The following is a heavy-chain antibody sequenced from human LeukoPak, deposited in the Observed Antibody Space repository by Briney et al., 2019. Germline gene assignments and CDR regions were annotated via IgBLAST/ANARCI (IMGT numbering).Heavy chain of an antibody. CDR1: GYTLTDYY. CDR2: INPNSGAT. V-gene: IGHV1-2*02. J-gene: IGHJ3*02. D-gene: IGHD3-22*01. Sequence: ASVKVSCKASGYTLTDYYMHWVRQAPGQRLEWRGWINPNSGATKYAQKFQGRVTMTRDTSISTAYLELSRLTSDDTAVYYCARGEYVISGYRNDAFDIWGQGTMVTVSS. CDR3: ARGEYVISGYRNDAFDI.